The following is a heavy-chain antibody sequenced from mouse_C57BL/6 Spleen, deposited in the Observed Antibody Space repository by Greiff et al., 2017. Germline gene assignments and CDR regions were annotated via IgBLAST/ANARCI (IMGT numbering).Heavy chain of an antibody. D-gene: IGHD1-1*01. CDR2: ISDGGSYT. CDR1: GFTFSSYA. CDR3: ARERGTGSSFDY. V-gene: IGHV5-4*01. Sequence: VQLKESGGGLVKPGGSLKLSCAASGFTFSSYAMSWVRQTPEKRLEWVATISDGGSYTYYPDNVKGRFTISRDNAKNNLYLQMSHLKSEDTAMYYCARERGTGSSFDYWGQGTTLTVSS. J-gene: IGHJ2*01.